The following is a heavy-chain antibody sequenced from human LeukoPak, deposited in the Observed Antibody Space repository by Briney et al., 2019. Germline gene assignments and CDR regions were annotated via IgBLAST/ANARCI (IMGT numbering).Heavy chain of an antibody. D-gene: IGHD5-18*01. CDR1: GYTFTNYG. CDR2: ISGYNGNT. Sequence: ASVKVSCKASGYTFTNYGLSWVRQAPGQGLEWMGWISGYNGNTNYAQKFQGRVTMTTDTSTSTAYMELRSLRSDDMAVYYCWIQLWTNYYYYYMDVWGKGTTVTVSS. J-gene: IGHJ6*03. CDR3: WIQLWTNYYYYYMDV. V-gene: IGHV1-18*03.